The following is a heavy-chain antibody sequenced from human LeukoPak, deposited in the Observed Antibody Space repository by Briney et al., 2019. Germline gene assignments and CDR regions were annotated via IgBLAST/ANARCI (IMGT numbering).Heavy chain of an antibody. CDR2: IFYSGST. J-gene: IGHJ3*02. D-gene: IGHD3-16*02. CDR1: GDSISSSSYY. Sequence: SETLSLTCSVSGDSISSSSYYWGWIRQPPGKGLEWIGSIFYSGSTNYNPSLKSRVTISVDTSKNQFSLKLSSVTAADTAVYYCARHFRDYVWGSYRRNAFDIWGQGTMVTVSS. V-gene: IGHV4-39*01. CDR3: ARHFRDYVWGSYRRNAFDI.